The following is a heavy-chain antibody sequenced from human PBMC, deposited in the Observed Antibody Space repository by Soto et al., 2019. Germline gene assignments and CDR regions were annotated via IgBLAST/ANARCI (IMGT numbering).Heavy chain of an antibody. CDR1: AFTFSSYA. CDR3: ARGGPVVVAAAAGRFDN. D-gene: IGHD2-15*01. CDR2: ISGSGDST. Sequence: EVQLLESGGGLVQPGGSLRLSCAASAFTFSSYAMSWVRQAPGKGLEWVSHISGSGDSTYYADSVKGRFTISRDNSKNTLYLQMDSLRAEDTAVYYCARGGPVVVAAAAGRFDNWGLGTLVTVSS. V-gene: IGHV3-23*01. J-gene: IGHJ4*02.